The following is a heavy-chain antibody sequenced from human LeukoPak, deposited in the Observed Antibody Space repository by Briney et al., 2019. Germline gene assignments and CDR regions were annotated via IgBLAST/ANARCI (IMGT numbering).Heavy chain of an antibody. CDR2: IYYSGST. CDR1: GGSISSSSYY. CDR3: ARVRTMVRGVPYYFDY. Sequence: PSETLSLTCTVSGGSISSSSYYWGWIRQPPGKGLEWIGSIYYSGSTYYNPSLKSRVTISVDTSKNQFSLKLSSVTAADTAVYYCARVRTMVRGVPYYFDYWGQGTLVTVSS. V-gene: IGHV4-39*01. J-gene: IGHJ4*02. D-gene: IGHD3-10*01.